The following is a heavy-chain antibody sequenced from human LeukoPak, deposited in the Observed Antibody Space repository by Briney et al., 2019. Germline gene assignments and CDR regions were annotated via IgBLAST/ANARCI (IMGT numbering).Heavy chain of an antibody. Sequence: GGSLRLSCAASGFTFSSYAMSWVRQAPGKGLEWVSAISGSGGSTYYADSVKGRFTISRDNSKNTLYLQMNSLRAEDTVVYYCAKDMYGDPTGGFDPWGQGTLVSVSS. CDR1: GFTFSSYA. CDR2: ISGSGGST. CDR3: AKDMYGDPTGGFDP. J-gene: IGHJ5*02. D-gene: IGHD4-17*01. V-gene: IGHV3-23*01.